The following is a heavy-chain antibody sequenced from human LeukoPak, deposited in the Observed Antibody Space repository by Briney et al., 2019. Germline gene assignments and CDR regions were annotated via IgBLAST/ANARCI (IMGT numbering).Heavy chain of an antibody. CDR3: ATNRRIRFLEWLLSLDY. CDR1: GYTLTELS. Sequence: ASVTVSCKVSGYTLTELSMHWVRQAPGKGLEWMGGFDPEDGETIYAQKFQGRVTMTEDTSTDTAYMELSSLRSEDTAVYYCATNRRIRFLEWLLSLDYWGQGTLVTVSS. D-gene: IGHD3-3*01. CDR2: FDPEDGET. V-gene: IGHV1-24*01. J-gene: IGHJ4*02.